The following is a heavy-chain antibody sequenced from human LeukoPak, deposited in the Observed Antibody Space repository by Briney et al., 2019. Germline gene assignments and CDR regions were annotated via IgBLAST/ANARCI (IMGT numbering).Heavy chain of an antibody. J-gene: IGHJ4*02. Sequence: ASVKVSCKASGYTFTSYGISWVRQAPGQGLEWMGWISAYNGNTNYAQKLQGRVTMTTDTSTSTAYMELRSLRSDDTAVYYCARDKGHFLGWLQDPRYYFDYWGQGTLVTVSS. V-gene: IGHV1-18*01. CDR1: GYTFTSYG. CDR2: ISAYNGNT. CDR3: ARDKGHFLGWLQDPRYYFDY. D-gene: IGHD3-3*01.